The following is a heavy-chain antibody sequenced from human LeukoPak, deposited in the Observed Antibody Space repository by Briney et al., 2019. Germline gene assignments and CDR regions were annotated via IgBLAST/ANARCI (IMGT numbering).Heavy chain of an antibody. CDR2: IYYSGST. J-gene: IGHJ6*02. Sequence: SETLSLTCTGSGCSISSSSYYWGWLRQPPGKGREWIGSIYYSGSTYYNPSLKSRVTISVDTSKNQFSLKLSSVTAADTAVYYCATHYDFWSGYYSLDVWGQGTTVTVSS. V-gene: IGHV4-39*01. D-gene: IGHD3-3*01. CDR1: GCSISSSSYY. CDR3: ATHYDFWSGYYSLDV.